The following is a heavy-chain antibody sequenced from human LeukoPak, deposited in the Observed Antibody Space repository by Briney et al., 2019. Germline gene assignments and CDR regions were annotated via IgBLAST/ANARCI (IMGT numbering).Heavy chain of an antibody. D-gene: IGHD1-26*01. J-gene: IGHJ6*03. CDR2: IYSGGST. V-gene: IGHV3-53*01. Sequence: GGSLRLSCAASGFTVSSNYMSWVRQAPGKGLEWVSVIYSGGSTYYADSVKGRFTISRDNSKNTLYLQMNSLRAEDTAVYYCARVLSGSFYYYYYYMDVWGKGTTVTISS. CDR3: ARVLSGSFYYYYYYMDV. CDR1: GFTVSSNY.